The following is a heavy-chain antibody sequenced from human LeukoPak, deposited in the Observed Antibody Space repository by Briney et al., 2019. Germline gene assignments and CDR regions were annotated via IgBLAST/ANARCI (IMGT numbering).Heavy chain of an antibody. D-gene: IGHD5-12*01. Sequence: ASVKVSCKASGYTFTSYYMHWVRQAPGQGLEWMGIINPSGGSTSYAQKFQGRVTMTRDTSTSTVYMELSSLRSEDTAVYYCAREWLPALRLNWFDPWGQGTLVTVSS. CDR3: AREWLPALRLNWFDP. J-gene: IGHJ5*02. CDR1: GYTFTSYY. V-gene: IGHV1-46*01. CDR2: INPSGGST.